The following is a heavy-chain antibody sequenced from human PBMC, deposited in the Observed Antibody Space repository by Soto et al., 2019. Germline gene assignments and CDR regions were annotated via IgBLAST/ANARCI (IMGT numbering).Heavy chain of an antibody. D-gene: IGHD3-22*01. J-gene: IGHJ3*02. V-gene: IGHV4-59*01. Sequence: QVQLQESGPGLVKTSETLSLTCTVSGGSISSYYWSWIRQPPGKGLEWIGYIYYSGSTNYNPSLKSRVTISVDTSKNQFSLKLSSVTAADTAVYYCARGLISGYYLYDAFDIWGQGTMVTVSS. CDR3: ARGLISGYYLYDAFDI. CDR2: IYYSGST. CDR1: GGSISSYY.